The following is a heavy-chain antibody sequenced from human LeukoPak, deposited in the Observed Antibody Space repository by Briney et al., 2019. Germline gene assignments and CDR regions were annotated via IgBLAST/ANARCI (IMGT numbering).Heavy chain of an antibody. D-gene: IGHD3-10*01. J-gene: IGHJ4*02. Sequence: ASVKVSCKASGYTFTGYYMHWVRQAPGQGLEWMGWINPNSGGTNYAQKFQGRVTMTRDTSISTAYMELSRLRSDDTAVYYCAMGNYYGSGSYHNAPAHWGQGTLVTVSS. V-gene: IGHV1-2*02. CDR2: INPNSGGT. CDR1: GYTFTGYY. CDR3: AMGNYYGSGSYHNAPAH.